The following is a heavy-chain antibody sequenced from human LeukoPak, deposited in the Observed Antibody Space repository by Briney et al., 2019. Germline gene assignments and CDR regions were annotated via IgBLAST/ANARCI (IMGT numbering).Heavy chain of an antibody. V-gene: IGHV3-66*01. D-gene: IGHD5-18*01. CDR3: AREYSYGYAFGY. Sequence: GGSLRLSCAASGFTVSSNYMSWVRQAPGKGLEWVSVICSGGSTYYADSVKGRFTISRDNSKNTLYLQMNSLRAEDTAVYYCAREYSYGYAFGYWGQGTLVTVSS. CDR1: GFTVSSNY. J-gene: IGHJ4*02. CDR2: ICSGGST.